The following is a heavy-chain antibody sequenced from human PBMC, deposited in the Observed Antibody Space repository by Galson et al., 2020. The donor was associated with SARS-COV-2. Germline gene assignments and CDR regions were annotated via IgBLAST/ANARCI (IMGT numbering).Heavy chain of an antibody. CDR2: IYYSGGT. CDR1: GDSISSSSYY. D-gene: IGHD2-2*01. J-gene: IGHJ5*02. V-gene: IGHV4-39*01. CDR3: ARLVTAAAIGGNWFDP. Sequence: SDTLSLTCTVPGDSISSSSYYWGWIRQPPGTGPEWIGTIYYSGGTYYNQSLKSRVTIPVDTSKNQFSLKLSPVTAADTAVYYCARLVTAAAIGGNWFDPWGQGTLVTVSS.